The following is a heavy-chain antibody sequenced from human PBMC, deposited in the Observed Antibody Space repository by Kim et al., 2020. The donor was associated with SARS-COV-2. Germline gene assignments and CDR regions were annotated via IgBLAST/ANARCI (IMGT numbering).Heavy chain of an antibody. J-gene: IGHJ4*02. V-gene: IGHV1-3*01. CDR1: GYTFSDYA. D-gene: IGHD3-10*01. CDR3: ARFRYGSGSYPTY. CDR2: INVGNGNT. Sequence: ASVKVSCKASGYTFSDYAMHWVRQAPGQRLEWMGWINVGNGNTRYSQKFRGRVTITRDTSASTAYMELSSLKSEDTAVYYCARFRYGSGSYPTYWGQGTLVTVSS.